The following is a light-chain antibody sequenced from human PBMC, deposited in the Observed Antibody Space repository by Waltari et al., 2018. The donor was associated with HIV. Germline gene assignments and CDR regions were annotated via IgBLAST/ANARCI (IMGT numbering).Light chain of an antibody. J-gene: IGKJ2*01. CDR3: QQTYSPLYT. Sequence: DIQMTQYPTSLSASVRDSVTITCRASQSISYFLNWYQQKAGKAPQLLIHAASNLQSGVPSRFSGSGSGTEFTLTIGSLQPEDFATYYCQQTYSPLYTFGQGTRLEIK. V-gene: IGKV1-39*01. CDR1: QSISYF. CDR2: AAS.